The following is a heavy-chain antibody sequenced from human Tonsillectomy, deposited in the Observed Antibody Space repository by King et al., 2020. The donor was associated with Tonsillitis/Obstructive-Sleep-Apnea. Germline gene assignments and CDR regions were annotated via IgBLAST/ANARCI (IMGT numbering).Heavy chain of an antibody. CDR3: ARIGRTYYDFWSGPAPFDY. Sequence: HVQLQQWGAGLLKPSETLSLTCAVYGGSFSGYYWSWIRQPPGKGLEWIGVINHSGSTNYNPSLKSRVTISVDTSKNQFSLKLSSVTAADTAVYYCARIGRTYYDFWSGPAPFDYWGQGTLVTVSS. CDR2: INHSGST. D-gene: IGHD3-3*01. CDR1: GGSFSGYY. J-gene: IGHJ4*02. V-gene: IGHV4-34*01.